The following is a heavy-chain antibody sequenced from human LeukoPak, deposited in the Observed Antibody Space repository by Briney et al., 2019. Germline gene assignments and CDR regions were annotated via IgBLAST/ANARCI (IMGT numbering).Heavy chain of an antibody. CDR1: GFSVSSNY. Sequence: GGSLRLSCAASGFSVSSNYMSWVRQAPGKGLEWVSVIYSGDRTYYADSVKGRFTISRDSSKNTLYLQMNNLRVEDTAVYYCERVSMSQYWGQGTLVTVSS. CDR3: ERVSMSQY. V-gene: IGHV3-53*01. CDR2: IYSGDRT. J-gene: IGHJ4*02. D-gene: IGHD5/OR15-5a*01.